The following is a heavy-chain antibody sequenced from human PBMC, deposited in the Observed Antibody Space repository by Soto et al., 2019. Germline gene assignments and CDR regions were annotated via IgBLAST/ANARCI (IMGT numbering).Heavy chain of an antibody. CDR3: ARGMTPPGAPAWYYFES. CDR2: FSLSGTT. Sequence: SETLSLTCSVSGASIAGSSYWSWIRQPAGKGLEWIGRFSLSGTTNYSPSLRSRVTMSADVSKNQFSLRLTSVTAADTALYYCARGMTPPGAPAWYYFESWGQGTMVTVSS. J-gene: IGHJ4*02. CDR1: GASIAGSSY. V-gene: IGHV4-4*07. D-gene: IGHD2-8*02.